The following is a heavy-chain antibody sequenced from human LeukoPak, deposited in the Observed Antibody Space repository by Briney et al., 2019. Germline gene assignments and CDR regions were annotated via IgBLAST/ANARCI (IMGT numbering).Heavy chain of an antibody. D-gene: IGHD2-15*01. V-gene: IGHV4-34*01. Sequence: SETLSLTCAVYGGSFSGYYWSWIRQPPGKGLEWIGEINHSGSTNYNPSLKSRATISVDTSKNQFSLKLSSVTAADTAVYYCARGVVVVAATPYYYYGMDVWGQGTTVTVSS. CDR3: ARGVVVVAATPYYYYGMDV. CDR2: INHSGST. CDR1: GGSFSGYY. J-gene: IGHJ6*02.